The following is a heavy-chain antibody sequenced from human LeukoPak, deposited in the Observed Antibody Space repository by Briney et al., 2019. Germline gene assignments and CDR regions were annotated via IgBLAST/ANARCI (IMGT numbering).Heavy chain of an antibody. Sequence: GGSLRLSCAASGFSFSDHYMDWVRQAPGNGLEWVGRTRNKANSYITEYAASVKGRFIISRDDSKNSLYLQMNSLRTEDTAVYYCAKGTSGNRPYYFDYWGQGTLVTVSS. CDR3: AKGTSGNRPYYFDY. CDR1: GFSFSDHY. J-gene: IGHJ4*02. D-gene: IGHD2-8*01. V-gene: IGHV3-72*01. CDR2: TRNKANSYIT.